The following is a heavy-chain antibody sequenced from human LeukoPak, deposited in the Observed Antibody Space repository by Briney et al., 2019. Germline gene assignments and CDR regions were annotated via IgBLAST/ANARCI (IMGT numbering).Heavy chain of an antibody. J-gene: IGHJ4*02. Sequence: SETLSLTCNVSDGTISSGNYYWDWIRQPGGKGLEWIGRFYTSGSGSYNPSLKSRVTMSMDASKNQFSLKLSSVTAADTAVYYCAASHTGLFDYWGQGTLVTVSS. CDR1: DGTISSGNYY. CDR2: FYTSGSG. V-gene: IGHV4-61*02. D-gene: IGHD5-18*01. CDR3: AASHTGLFDY.